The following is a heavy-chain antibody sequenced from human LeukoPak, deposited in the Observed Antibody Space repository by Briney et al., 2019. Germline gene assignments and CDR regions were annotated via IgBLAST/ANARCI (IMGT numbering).Heavy chain of an antibody. D-gene: IGHD2-8*01. CDR3: ARDSRMSAFDI. CDR2: ISSSSSSYI. Sequence: GGSLRLSCAASGFTFSSYSMNWVRQAPGKGLEWVSSISSSSSSYIYYADSVKGRFTISRDNAKNSLYLQMNSLRAEDTAVYYCARDSRMSAFDIWGQGTMVTVSS. J-gene: IGHJ3*02. V-gene: IGHV3-21*01. CDR1: GFTFSSYS.